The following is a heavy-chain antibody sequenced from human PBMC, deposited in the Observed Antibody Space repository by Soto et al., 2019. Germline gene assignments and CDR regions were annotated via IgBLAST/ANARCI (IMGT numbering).Heavy chain of an antibody. Sequence: GGSLRLSCAASGFTFSSYGMHWVRQAPGKGLEWVAVISYDGSNKYYADSVKGRFTISRDNSKNTLYLQMNSLRAEDTAVYYCAKGPIGGAIAFFDYWGQGTLVTVSS. CDR1: GFTFSSYG. D-gene: IGHD6-25*01. J-gene: IGHJ4*02. CDR3: AKGPIGGAIAFFDY. CDR2: ISYDGSNK. V-gene: IGHV3-30*18.